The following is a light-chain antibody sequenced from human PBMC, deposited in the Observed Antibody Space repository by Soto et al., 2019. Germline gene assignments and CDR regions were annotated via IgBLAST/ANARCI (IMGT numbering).Light chain of an antibody. CDR3: SSFTSTSGL. CDR2: DVS. J-gene: IGLJ2*01. Sequence: QSVLTQPASVSGSPGQSITISCTGAVSEVAGYTYVSWYQQLPGKGPKVIIYDVSNRPSGVSNRFSGSKSGTTASLTISGLQAEDEADYYCSSFTSTSGLFGGGTMLTVL. V-gene: IGLV2-14*03. CDR1: VSEVAGYTY.